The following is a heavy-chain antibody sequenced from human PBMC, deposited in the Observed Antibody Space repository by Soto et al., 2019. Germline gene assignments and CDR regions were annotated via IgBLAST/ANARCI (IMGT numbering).Heavy chain of an antibody. V-gene: IGHV1-46*03. D-gene: IGHD1-1*01. CDR3: ARGLDLQDNACDI. CDR1: GYTFTRYP. CDR2: IDPPSGRA. J-gene: IGHJ3*02. Sequence: QVQLVQSGAEVKKPGASVKVSCKASGYTFTRYPLHWVRQAPGQGLEWMGIIDPPSGRASYAQRFQGRVTMTRDTSTSTVYMELSSLRSEDTAVYYGARGLDLQDNACDIWGQGTMVTVSS.